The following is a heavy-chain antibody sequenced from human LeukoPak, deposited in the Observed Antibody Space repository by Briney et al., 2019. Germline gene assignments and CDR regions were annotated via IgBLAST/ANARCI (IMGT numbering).Heavy chain of an antibody. CDR2: VYYSGFT. CDR1: GGSISSSSYY. Sequence: SETLSLTCTVSGGSISSSSYYWGWIRQPPGRYLEWIASVYYSGFTYYNPSLRSRVTTSVDTSKNQFSLNLSSVTAADTAVYYCARDGSGSYPYWGQGTLITVSS. J-gene: IGHJ4*02. CDR3: ARDGSGSYPY. V-gene: IGHV4-39*07. D-gene: IGHD3-16*01.